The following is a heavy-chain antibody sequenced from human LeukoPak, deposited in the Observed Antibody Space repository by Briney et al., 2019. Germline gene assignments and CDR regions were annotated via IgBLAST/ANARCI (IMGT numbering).Heavy chain of an antibody. Sequence: GGSLRLSCATSGFTFSGSTIHWVRQAPGKGLEWIGHIRSTANSYVTIYGASVKGRFTISRDDSKNTAYLHMNSLKTEDTAVYYCVGDGHSNTGMNYWGQGTLVTVSS. CDR3: VGDGHSNTGMNY. D-gene: IGHD2/OR15-2a*01. J-gene: IGHJ4*02. CDR2: IRSTANSYVT. CDR1: GFTFSGST. V-gene: IGHV3-73*01.